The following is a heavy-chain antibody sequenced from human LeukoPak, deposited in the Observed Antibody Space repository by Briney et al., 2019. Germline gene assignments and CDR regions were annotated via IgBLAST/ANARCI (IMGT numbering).Heavy chain of an antibody. Sequence: GGSLRLSCAASGFTFSDSAMTWLRQAPGKGLEWVSLISFSGDSIYYADSMRGRFTISRDNSKDTLYLQMNSLRAEDTAIYYCARDIQLSTWGLGTMVTVSS. CDR1: GFTFSDSA. CDR3: ARDIQLST. J-gene: IGHJ3*01. V-gene: IGHV3-23*01. CDR2: ISFSGDSI. D-gene: IGHD5-24*01.